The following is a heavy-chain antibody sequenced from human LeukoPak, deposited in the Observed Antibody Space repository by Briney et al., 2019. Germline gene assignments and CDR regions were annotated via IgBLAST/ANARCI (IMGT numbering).Heavy chain of an antibody. CDR1: GGTFSSSA. Sequence: SVWVSCKTSGGTFSSSAITWVRQAPGQGLEWMGRIIPALNITSYAQKFQGTFTITADTSTSTAYMELSSLRSEETAVYYCARDQGLTAPPPYGLDVWGQRTTVTVSS. V-gene: IGHV1-69*04. CDR3: ARDQGLTAPPPYGLDV. J-gene: IGHJ6*02. CDR2: IIPALNIT. D-gene: IGHD5-18*01.